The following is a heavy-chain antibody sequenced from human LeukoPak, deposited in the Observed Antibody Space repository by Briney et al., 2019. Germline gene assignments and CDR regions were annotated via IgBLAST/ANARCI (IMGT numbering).Heavy chain of an antibody. D-gene: IGHD3-9*01. CDR3: AKSSTYFDILTGYSEPYYFAY. Sequence: GGSLRLSCAASGFTFVSYAMSWVRQAPGKGLEWVSAISGSGGSTYYADSVKGRFTISRDNSKNTLYLQMNSLRAEDTAVYYCAKSSTYFDILTGYSEPYYFAYWGQGTLVTVSS. J-gene: IGHJ4*02. V-gene: IGHV3-23*01. CDR2: ISGSGGST. CDR1: GFTFVSYA.